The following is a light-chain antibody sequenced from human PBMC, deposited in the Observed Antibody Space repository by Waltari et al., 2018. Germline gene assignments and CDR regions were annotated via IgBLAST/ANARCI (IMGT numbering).Light chain of an antibody. Sequence: IVLTQSPGTLSLSPGERATLSCRASQSVTSSFLAWYQQKPGQAPRLLISNTSNRAAGIPDRFGGSGSGTDFTLTISRLEPEDFAVYYCQHYGNSPELTFGGGTKVEI. CDR1: QSVTSSF. V-gene: IGKV3-20*01. J-gene: IGKJ4*01. CDR2: NTS. CDR3: QHYGNSPELT.